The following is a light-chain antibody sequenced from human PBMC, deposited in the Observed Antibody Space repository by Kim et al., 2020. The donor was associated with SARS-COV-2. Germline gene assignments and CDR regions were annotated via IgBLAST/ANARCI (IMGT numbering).Light chain of an antibody. J-gene: IGKJ2*01. CDR3: QQYAGAPDA. V-gene: IGKV3-20*01. Sequence: IVLTQSPGTLSLSPGESATLSCRASQNVNNNYLAWFQQKPGQAPRLLIYGASGRAPGIPDRFSGSGFGAEFTLSISRVEPEDFAVYYCQQYAGAPDAFGQRTRLEI. CDR2: GAS. CDR1: QNVNNNY.